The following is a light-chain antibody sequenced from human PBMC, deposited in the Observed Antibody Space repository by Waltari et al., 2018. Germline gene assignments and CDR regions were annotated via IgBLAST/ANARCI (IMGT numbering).Light chain of an antibody. J-gene: IGLJ1*01. Sequence: QSALTQPPPASGPPGQPVTISCTGTRSDVGGFNLVSWYQQHPGKAPKLIIYDVKERPAGVPDRFSGSKSGNTASLTVSGLQAEDEADYYCNSFAGSNNFADVFGTGTKVTVL. CDR3: NSFAGSNNFADV. CDR2: DVK. CDR1: RSDVGGFNL. V-gene: IGLV2-8*01.